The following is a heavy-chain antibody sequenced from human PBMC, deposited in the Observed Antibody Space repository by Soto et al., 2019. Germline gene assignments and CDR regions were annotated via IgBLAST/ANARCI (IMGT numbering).Heavy chain of an antibody. Sequence: LRLSCAASGFTVSSNYMSWVRQAPGKGPEWVSVIYSGGSTYYADSVKGRFTISRDNSKNTLYLQMNSLRAEDTAVYYCARDRSTSPYAFDIWGQGTMVTVSS. CDR2: IYSGGST. CDR1: GFTVSSNY. CDR3: ARDRSTSPYAFDI. J-gene: IGHJ3*02. V-gene: IGHV3-53*01. D-gene: IGHD2-2*01.